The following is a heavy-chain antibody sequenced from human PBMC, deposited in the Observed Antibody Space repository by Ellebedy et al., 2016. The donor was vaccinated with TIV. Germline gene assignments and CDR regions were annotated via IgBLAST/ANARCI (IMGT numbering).Heavy chain of an antibody. V-gene: IGHV4-34*01. Sequence: MPSETLSLTCRVHGRSISGYYWSWIRQSPEKGLEWIGEINHSGNTNSNPSLRSRLTLSIDTSRDQFSLNLTSVTAADPAVYYCARGVKGYQMLAYRWFDPWGQGTLVTVSS. D-gene: IGHD2-2*01. CDR1: GRSISGYY. CDR2: INHSGNT. J-gene: IGHJ5*02. CDR3: ARGVKGYQMLAYRWFDP.